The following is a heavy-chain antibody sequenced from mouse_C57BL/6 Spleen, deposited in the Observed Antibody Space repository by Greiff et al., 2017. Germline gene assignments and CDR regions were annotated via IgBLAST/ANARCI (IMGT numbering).Heavy chain of an antibody. CDR2: IRLKSDNYAT. Sequence: EVKVEESGGGLVQPGGSMKLSCVASGFTFSNYWMNWVRQSPEKGLEWVAQIRLKSDNYATHYAESVKGRFTISRNDSKSSVYLQMNNLRAEDTGIYYCTELGRYFGVWGTGTTVTVSS. D-gene: IGHD4-1*01. CDR1: GFTFSNYW. CDR3: TELGRYFGV. V-gene: IGHV6-3*01. J-gene: IGHJ1*03.